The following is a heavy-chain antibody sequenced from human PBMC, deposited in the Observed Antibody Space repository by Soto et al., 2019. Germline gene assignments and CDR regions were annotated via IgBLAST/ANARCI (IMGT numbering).Heavy chain of an antibody. J-gene: IGHJ5*02. V-gene: IGHV3-23*01. D-gene: IGHD6-13*01. CDR3: AKAYSNSWPNDWFDP. Sequence: EVPLLESGGGWLQPGGSLRLSCAASGFTFSSYAMNWVRQAPGKGLEWVSGITGSGAGSYYSDSVKGRFTISRDNSKNTLHLQMNSLRAEDTAVYYCAKAYSNSWPNDWFDPWGQGTLVTVSS. CDR1: GFTFSSYA. CDR2: ITGSGAGS.